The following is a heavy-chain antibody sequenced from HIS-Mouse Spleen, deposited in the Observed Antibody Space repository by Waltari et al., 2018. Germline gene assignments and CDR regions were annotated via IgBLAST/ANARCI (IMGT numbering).Heavy chain of an antibody. J-gene: IGHJ6*02. CDR1: GGSISSYY. D-gene: IGHD6-6*01. V-gene: IGHV4-59*01. CDR3: ARGAARSDYYYYGMDV. Sequence: QVQLQESGPGLVKPSETLSLTCTVSGGSISSYYWSWIRQPPGKGLEWIGYIYYSGSTNHNPSLKSRVTISVDTSKNQFSLKLSSVTAADTAVYYCARGAARSDYYYYGMDVWGQGTTVTVSS. CDR2: IYYSGST.